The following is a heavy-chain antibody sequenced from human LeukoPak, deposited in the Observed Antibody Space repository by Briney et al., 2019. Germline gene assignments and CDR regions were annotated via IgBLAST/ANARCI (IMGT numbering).Heavy chain of an antibody. CDR2: IYYSGST. D-gene: IGHD6-13*01. V-gene: IGHV4-39*01. CDR3: ARRSIAAAGNGFDP. J-gene: IGHJ5*02. CDR1: GGSISSSSYY. Sequence: SETLSLTCTVSGGSISSSSYYWGWIRQPPGRGLEWIRRIYYSGSTYYNPSLKSRVTISVDTSKNQFSLKLSSVTAAHTAVYYCARRSIAAAGNGFDPWRQGTLVTVSS.